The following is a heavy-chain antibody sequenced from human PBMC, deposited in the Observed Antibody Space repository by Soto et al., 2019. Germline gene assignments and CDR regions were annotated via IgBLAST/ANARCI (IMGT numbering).Heavy chain of an antibody. Sequence: ASVKVSCKASGYTFTSYGISWVRQAPGQGLEWMGWISAYNGNTNYAQKPQGRVTMTTDTSTRTVYLDLRSLKSDDTAVYYCARGGYYDNTWGKLSHYGLDVWGQGTSVTVSS. D-gene: IGHD3-16*01. CDR3: ARGGYYDNTWGKLSHYGLDV. CDR2: ISAYNGNT. V-gene: IGHV1-18*01. J-gene: IGHJ6*02. CDR1: GYTFTSYG.